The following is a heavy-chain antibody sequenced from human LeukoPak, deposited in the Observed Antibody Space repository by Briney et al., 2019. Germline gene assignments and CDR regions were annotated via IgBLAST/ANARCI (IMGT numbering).Heavy chain of an antibody. Sequence: PGGSLRLSCAASGFTFSSYAMSWVRQAPGKGLEWVSSISNSGGRTFYTDSVKGRFTISRDNSKITLYLQMNSLRAEDTAVYYCAKDYGGTHWGQGTLVTVSS. CDR1: GFTFSSYA. J-gene: IGHJ4*02. CDR3: AKDYGGTH. V-gene: IGHV3-23*01. D-gene: IGHD4-23*01. CDR2: ISNSGGRT.